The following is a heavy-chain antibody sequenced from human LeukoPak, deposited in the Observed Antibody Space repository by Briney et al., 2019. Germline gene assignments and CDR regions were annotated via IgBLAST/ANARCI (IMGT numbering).Heavy chain of an antibody. CDR2: ISAYNGNT. V-gene: IGHV1-18*01. J-gene: IGHJ4*02. CDR3: AKDTYYGSGSYPGY. CDR1: GYTFTSYG. D-gene: IGHD3-10*01. Sequence: ASVKVSCKASGYTFTSYGITWARQAPGQGLEWMGWISAYNGNTNYAQKLQGRVTMTTDTSTSTAYMELRSLRSDDTAVYYCAKDTYYGSGSYPGYWGQGTLVTVSS.